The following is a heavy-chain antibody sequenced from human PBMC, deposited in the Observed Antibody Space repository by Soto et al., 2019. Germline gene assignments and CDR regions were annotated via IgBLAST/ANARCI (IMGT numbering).Heavy chain of an antibody. V-gene: IGHV3-30*18. J-gene: IGHJ4*02. Sequence: QVQLVESGGGVVQPGRSLRLSCAASGFTFSTYGMHWVRQAPGKGLEWVAVISYDGNEKHYADSVKGRFTISRDNSKDTLSLQMNSLRAEDTAVYYCAKEGALSGWNYGDYWGQGTLVTVSS. CDR3: AKEGALSGWNYGDY. D-gene: IGHD6-19*01. CDR1: GFTFSTYG. CDR2: ISYDGNEK.